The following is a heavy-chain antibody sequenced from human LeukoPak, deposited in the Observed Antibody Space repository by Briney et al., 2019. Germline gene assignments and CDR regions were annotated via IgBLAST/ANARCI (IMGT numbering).Heavy chain of an antibody. J-gene: IGHJ4*02. Sequence: GRSLRLSCAASGFTFSSYAMHWIRQAPGKGLEWVAVLWYDGSNKYYADSVKGRFTISRDNSKNTLYLQMNSLRVEDTAVYYCSRGIDGYDSIVDYWGQGTLVTASS. CDR2: LWYDGSNK. CDR1: GFTFSSYA. CDR3: SRGIDGYDSIVDY. D-gene: IGHD5-24*01. V-gene: IGHV3-33*01.